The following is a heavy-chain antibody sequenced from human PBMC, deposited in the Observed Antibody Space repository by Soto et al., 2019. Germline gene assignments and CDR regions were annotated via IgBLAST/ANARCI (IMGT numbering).Heavy chain of an antibody. J-gene: IGHJ4*02. CDR3: AKGGWYEDH. D-gene: IGHD6-19*01. CDR1: GGSVSSDY. CDR2: THNSGNT. V-gene: IGHV4-59*08. Sequence: SETLSLTCTVSGGSVSSDYWSWIRQPPGKGLEWIGYTHNSGNTDHNPSLKSRVTISLDASRNEFSLSLRSVTAADTAVYYCAKGGWYEDHWGQGTLVTVSS.